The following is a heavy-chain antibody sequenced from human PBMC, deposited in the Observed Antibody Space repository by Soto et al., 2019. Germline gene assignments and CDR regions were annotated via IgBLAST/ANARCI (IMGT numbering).Heavy chain of an antibody. CDR2: IYYRGNT. CDR3: AGLHRHALDV. V-gene: IGHV4-59*08. Sequence: SETLSLTCSVFGGCMSPYYWSWIRQSPGKGLEWIANIYYRGNTNYNPSLESRVTISIDTSKNQFSLKLNSLTAADTAVYYCAGLHRHALDVWGQGTMVTVSS. J-gene: IGHJ3*01. CDR1: GGCMSPYY.